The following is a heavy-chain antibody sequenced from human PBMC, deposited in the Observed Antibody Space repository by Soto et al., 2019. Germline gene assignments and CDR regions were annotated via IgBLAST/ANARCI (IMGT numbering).Heavy chain of an antibody. Sequence: TLSLTCAVSGDSVTSNVWWSWVRQPPGKGLEWIGEAYHNGLTDYNPSLKSRVTMSVDTSKNEFSLKLTSLTAADTAIYYCARDAAVPGESDRFDYWGQGTLVTVSS. CDR3: ARDAAVPGESDRFDY. CDR2: AYHNGLT. V-gene: IGHV4-4*02. D-gene: IGHD6-19*01. CDR1: GDSVTSNVW. J-gene: IGHJ4*02.